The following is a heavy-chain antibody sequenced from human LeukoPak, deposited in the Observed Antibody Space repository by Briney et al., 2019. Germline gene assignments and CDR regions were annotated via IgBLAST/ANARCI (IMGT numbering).Heavy chain of an antibody. Sequence: ASVKVSCKASGYTFTGYYMHWVRHAPGQGLEWMGWINPNRGGTNYAQKFQGRVTMTRDTSVSTAYMELSRLRSDDTAVYYCARTNTYYYDSSGYYHQDPFDYWGQGTLVTVSS. V-gene: IGHV1-2*02. CDR2: INPNRGGT. CDR3: ARTNTYYYDSSGYYHQDPFDY. D-gene: IGHD3-22*01. CDR1: GYTFTGYY. J-gene: IGHJ4*02.